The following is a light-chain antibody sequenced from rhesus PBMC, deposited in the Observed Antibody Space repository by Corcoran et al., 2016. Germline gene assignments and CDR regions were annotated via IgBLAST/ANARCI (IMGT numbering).Light chain of an antibody. CDR2: KAS. CDR3: QQYSSSPLT. V-gene: IGKV1-22*01. J-gene: IGKJ4*01. CDR1: QSISSW. Sequence: DIQMTQSPSSLSASVGDTVTITCRASQSISSWLAWYQQTPRNAPMLLIYKASTLQSGVPSRFSGSGSGTDCTRPISSLQSEDFATYYCQQYSSSPLTFGGGTKVEIK.